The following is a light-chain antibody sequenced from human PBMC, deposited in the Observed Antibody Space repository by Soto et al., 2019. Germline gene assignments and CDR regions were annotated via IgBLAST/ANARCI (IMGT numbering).Light chain of an antibody. CDR1: SSDVGTYDY. J-gene: IGLJ1*01. CDR2: EVT. CDR3: SSHTSVNTRV. Sequence: QSVLTQPASVSGSPGQSIAISCTGTSSDVGTYDYVSRYQQYPDKAPKLIIYEVTQRPSGVSNRFSGSKSGNTASLTISGLQAEDEADYYCSSHTSVNTRVFGTGTKVTVL. V-gene: IGLV2-14*01.